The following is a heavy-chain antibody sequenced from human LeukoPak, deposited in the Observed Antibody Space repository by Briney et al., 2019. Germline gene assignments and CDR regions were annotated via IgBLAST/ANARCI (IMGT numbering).Heavy chain of an antibody. J-gene: IGHJ4*02. V-gene: IGHV4-61*08. CDR2: IYFSGST. Sequence: PSETLSLTCTVSGGSISSFYWSWFYWSWIRQPPGKGLKWIGYIYFSGSTNYNPSLKSRVTISVDTSKNQFSPKLSSVTAADTAVYYCARGVVAAPQTFDYWGQGTLVTVSS. CDR3: ARGVVAAPQTFDY. CDR1: GGSISS. D-gene: IGHD2-15*01.